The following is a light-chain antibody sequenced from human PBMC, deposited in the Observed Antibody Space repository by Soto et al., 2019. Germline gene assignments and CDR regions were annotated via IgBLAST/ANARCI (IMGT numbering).Light chain of an antibody. J-gene: IGLJ1*01. Sequence: QSVLTQPPSASGTPGQRVTISCSGSSSNIGSNTVNWYQQLPGTAPKLLIYSNNQRPSGVPDRFSCSKSGTSASLSISGRRSEDEDDYYCAAWDDSLNGHYVFGTGTKVTVL. V-gene: IGLV1-44*01. CDR1: SSNIGSNT. CDR2: SNN. CDR3: AAWDDSLNGHYV.